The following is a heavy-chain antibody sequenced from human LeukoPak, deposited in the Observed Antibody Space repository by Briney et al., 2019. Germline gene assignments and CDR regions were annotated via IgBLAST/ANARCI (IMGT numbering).Heavy chain of an antibody. CDR2: ISAYNGNT. V-gene: IGHV1-18*01. Sequence: GASVKVSCKASGYTFTSYGISWVRQAPGQGLEWMGWISAYNGNTNYAQKLQGRVTMTTDTSTSTAYMELRSLRSDDTAVYYCARVRNFGSYYDSSGYHPGYYWGQGTLVTVSS. D-gene: IGHD3-22*01. J-gene: IGHJ4*02. CDR3: ARVRNFGSYYDSSGYHPGYY. CDR1: GYTFTSYG.